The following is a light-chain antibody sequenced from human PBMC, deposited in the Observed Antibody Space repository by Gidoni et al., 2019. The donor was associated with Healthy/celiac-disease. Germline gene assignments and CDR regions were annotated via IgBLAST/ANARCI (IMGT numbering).Light chain of an antibody. CDR1: QDISNY. V-gene: IGKV1-33*01. CDR2: DAS. CDR3: QQYDNLPPLIT. Sequence: DSQKAQSPSSLSASVGDRGTITCQASQDISNYLNWYQQKTGKAPKLPIYDASNLETGVPSRFSGSGSGTDFTFTISSLQPEDIATYYCQQYDNLPPLITFGPGTKVDIK. J-gene: IGKJ3*01.